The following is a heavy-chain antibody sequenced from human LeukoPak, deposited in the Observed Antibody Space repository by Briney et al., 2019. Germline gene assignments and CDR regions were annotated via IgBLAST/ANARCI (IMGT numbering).Heavy chain of an antibody. J-gene: IGHJ4*02. Sequence: GGSLRLSCAASGFTFSNAWMSWVRQAPGKGLEWVAVISSDGSNKYYADSVKGRFTISRDNSKNTLYLQMNSLRAEDTAVYYCARDLTGTGDYWGQGTLVTVSS. CDR1: GFTFSNAW. D-gene: IGHD1-1*01. CDR2: ISSDGSNK. V-gene: IGHV3-30-3*01. CDR3: ARDLTGTGDY.